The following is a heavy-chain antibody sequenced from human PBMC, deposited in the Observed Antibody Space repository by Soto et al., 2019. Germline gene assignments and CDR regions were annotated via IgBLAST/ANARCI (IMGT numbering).Heavy chain of an antibody. CDR2: ISYDGSNK. Sequence: GESLKISCAASGFTFSSYGMHWVRQAPGKGLEWVTFISYDGSNKYFADSVKGRFSISRDNSKNTLYLQMNSLRGEDTAVYYCAKDREYCSSTSCSRNYYSYYYGMDVWGQGTTVTVSS. CDR3: AKDREYCSSTSCSRNYYSYYYGMDV. V-gene: IGHV3-30*18. CDR1: GFTFSSYG. D-gene: IGHD2-2*01. J-gene: IGHJ6*02.